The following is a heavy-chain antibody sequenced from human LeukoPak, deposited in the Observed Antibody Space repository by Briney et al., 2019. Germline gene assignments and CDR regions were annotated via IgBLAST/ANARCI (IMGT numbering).Heavy chain of an antibody. CDR1: GGSISSGSYY. J-gene: IGHJ4*02. CDR3: ARQGLWFGAYYFDY. Sequence: SETLSLTCTVSGGSISSGSYYWSWIRQPAGKGLEWIGRIYTSGSTNYNPSLKSRVTISVDTSKNQFSLKLSSVTAADTAVYYCARQGLWFGAYYFDYWGQGTLVTVSS. V-gene: IGHV4-61*02. CDR2: IYTSGST. D-gene: IGHD3-10*01.